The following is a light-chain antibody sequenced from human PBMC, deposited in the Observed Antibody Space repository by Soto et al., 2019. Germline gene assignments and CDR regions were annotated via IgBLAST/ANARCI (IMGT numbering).Light chain of an antibody. CDR1: QSGSSSY. J-gene: IGKJ2*01. CDR3: QQYGSSPYT. V-gene: IGKV3-20*01. CDR2: GAS. Sequence: ESVVTQSPGTLSLSPGERATLSCRASQSGSSSYLAWYQQKPGQAPTLLIDGASSRATGIPDRFSGSGSGTDFTLTIRRLQPEDFAVYYCQQYGSSPYTFGQGTKLEIK.